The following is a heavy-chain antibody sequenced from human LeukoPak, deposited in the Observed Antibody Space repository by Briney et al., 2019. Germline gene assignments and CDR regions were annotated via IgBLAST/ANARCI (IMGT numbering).Heavy chain of an antibody. CDR2: IRPSGSPM. V-gene: IGHV3-48*03. CDR3: ATKVPGTSHFAH. CDR1: GLSLSSYE. D-gene: IGHD6-13*01. J-gene: IGHJ4*02. Sequence: GGSLRLSCAASGLSLSSYEMNWARQAPGKGLEWMSHIRPSGSPMYYADSVRGRFTISRDNAKKSLYLQMSSLRAEDTAVYYCATKVPGTSHFAHWGQGTLVTVSS.